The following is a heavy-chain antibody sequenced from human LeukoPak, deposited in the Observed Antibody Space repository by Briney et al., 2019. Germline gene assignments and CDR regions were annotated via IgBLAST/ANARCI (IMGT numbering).Heavy chain of an antibody. J-gene: IGHJ4*02. V-gene: IGHV3-48*04. D-gene: IGHD6-19*01. CDR3: ARVYSSGCDDY. Sequence: PGRSLRLSCATSGINFSTHGMHWIRQAPGKGLEWVSYISSSSSTIYYADSVKGRFTISRDNAKNSLYLQMNSLRAEDTAVYYCARVYSSGCDDYWGQGTLVTVSS. CDR2: ISSSSSTI. CDR1: GINFSTHG.